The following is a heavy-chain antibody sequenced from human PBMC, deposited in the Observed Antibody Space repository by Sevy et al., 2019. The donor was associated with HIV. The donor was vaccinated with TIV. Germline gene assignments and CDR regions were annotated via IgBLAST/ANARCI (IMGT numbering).Heavy chain of an antibody. J-gene: IGHJ4*02. D-gene: IGHD3-10*01. CDR2: IWYDGTNK. V-gene: IGHV3-33*01. CDR1: GFTFSSYG. Sequence: GGSLRLSCAASGFTFSSYGMHWVRQAPGKGLEWVALIWYDGTNKYYVDSVKGRFTISRDNSKNTLYLKMNSLRAEDTAVYYCASGAYYYASRSQNFDYWGPGTLVTVSS. CDR3: ASGAYYYASRSQNFDY.